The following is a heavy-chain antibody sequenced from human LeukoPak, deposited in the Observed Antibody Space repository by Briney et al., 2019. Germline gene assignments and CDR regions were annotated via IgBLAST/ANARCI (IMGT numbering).Heavy chain of an antibody. V-gene: IGHV4-59*01. CDR3: ARAVGATTGNFDY. D-gene: IGHD1-26*01. J-gene: IGHJ4*02. CDR1: GGSISNYY. Sequence: SETLSLTCTVSGGSISNYYWSWIRQPPGKGLEWIGYIYYSGSTNYNPSLKSRVTISVDTSKNQFSLKLTSVTAADTAVYYCARAVGATTGNFDYWGQGTLVTVSS. CDR2: IYYSGST.